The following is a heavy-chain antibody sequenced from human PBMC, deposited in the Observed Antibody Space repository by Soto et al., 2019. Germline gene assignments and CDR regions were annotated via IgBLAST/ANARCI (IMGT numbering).Heavy chain of an antibody. CDR3: AREGYEYSSSWFDY. Sequence: QVQLVESGGGVVQPGRSLRLSCAASGFTFSSYGMHWVRQAPGKGPEWVAVIWYDGSNKYYADSVKGRFTISRDNSKNTLYLQMNSLRAEDTAVYYCAREGYEYSSSWFDYWGQGTLVTVSS. J-gene: IGHJ4*02. D-gene: IGHD6-6*01. CDR1: GFTFSSYG. CDR2: IWYDGSNK. V-gene: IGHV3-33*01.